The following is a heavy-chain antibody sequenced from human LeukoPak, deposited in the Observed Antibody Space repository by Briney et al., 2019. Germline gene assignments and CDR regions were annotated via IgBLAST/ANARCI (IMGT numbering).Heavy chain of an antibody. D-gene: IGHD6-13*01. CDR3: ARGGSAAGLFDY. V-gene: IGHV3-20*04. J-gene: IGHJ4*02. CDR2: INWNGDST. Sequence: GGSLRLSCAASGFTFDDYGMSWVRHAPGKGMEWVSGINWNGDSTVYADSVKGRFTISRDNAKTSLYLQLNSLRAEDTALYYCARGGSAAGLFDYWGQGTLVTVSS. CDR1: GFTFDDYG.